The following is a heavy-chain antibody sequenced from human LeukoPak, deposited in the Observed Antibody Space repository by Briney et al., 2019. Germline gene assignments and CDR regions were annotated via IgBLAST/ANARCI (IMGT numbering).Heavy chain of an antibody. CDR2: MYHSGST. J-gene: IGHJ6*04. CDR1: GYSISSGYY. D-gene: IGHD3-10*01. V-gene: IGHV4-38-2*01. CDR3: ARGYYYGSLSGMDV. Sequence: SSETLSLTCAVSGYSISSGYYWGWIRQPPGKGLEWIGSMYHSGSTYYNPSLKSRVTISVDTSKNRFSLKLSSVTAADTAVYYCARGYYYGSLSGMDVWGKGTTVTVSS.